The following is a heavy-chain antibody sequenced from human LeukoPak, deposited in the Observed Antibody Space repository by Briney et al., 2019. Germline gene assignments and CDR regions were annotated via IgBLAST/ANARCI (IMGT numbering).Heavy chain of an antibody. CDR3: AKPPSGWFDP. CDR1: GFTFSTYA. CDR2: ISESGTST. V-gene: IGHV3-23*01. J-gene: IGHJ5*02. Sequence: PGGSLRLSCAASGFTFSTYAMSWVRQAPGKGLEWVSSISESGTSTYYADSVKGRFTISRDNSKNTLYLQMNSLRAEDTAVYYCAKPPSGWFDPWGQGTLVTVSS.